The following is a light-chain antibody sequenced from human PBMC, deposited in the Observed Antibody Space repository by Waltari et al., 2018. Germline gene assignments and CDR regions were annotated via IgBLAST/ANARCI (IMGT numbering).Light chain of an antibody. J-gene: IGLJ3*02. Sequence: QSALTHSASVSGSLGQSITMSCTGTTSDLGGYNYVSWYQQHPGKAPKLILYDVTSRPPGVSNRFSGSKSGNTASLTISGLQAEDEADYYCCSFTSSSTWVFGGGTKLTVL. CDR2: DVT. V-gene: IGLV2-14*03. CDR3: CSFTSSSTWV. CDR1: TSDLGGYNY.